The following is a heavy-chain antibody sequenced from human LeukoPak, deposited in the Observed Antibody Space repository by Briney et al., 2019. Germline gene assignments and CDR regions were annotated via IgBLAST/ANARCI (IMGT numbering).Heavy chain of an antibody. CDR2: IKQDGSEK. V-gene: IGHV3-7*01. J-gene: IGHJ5*02. D-gene: IGHD6-19*01. CDR3: AREVAVAGRNWFDP. CDR1: GFTFSSYW. Sequence: GGSLRLSCAASGFTFSSYWMSWVRQAPGKGLEWVANIKQDGSEKYYVDSVKGRFTISRDNAKNSLYLQMNSLRAEDTAVYYCAREVAVAGRNWFDPWGQGTLVTVSS.